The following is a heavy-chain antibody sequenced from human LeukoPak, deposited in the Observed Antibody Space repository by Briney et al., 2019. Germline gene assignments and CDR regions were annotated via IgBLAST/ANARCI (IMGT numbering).Heavy chain of an antibody. Sequence: PSGTLSLTCAVSGDSVSSSHWWSWVRQPPGKGLEWIGEIYHSGSTNYNPSLKSRVTISVDTSKNQFSLKLSSVTAADTAVYYCARVPHNYYDSSGYYEYFQHWGQGTLVTVSS. CDR2: IYHSGST. J-gene: IGHJ1*01. CDR1: GDSVSSSHW. D-gene: IGHD3-22*01. V-gene: IGHV4-4*02. CDR3: ARVPHNYYDSSGYYEYFQH.